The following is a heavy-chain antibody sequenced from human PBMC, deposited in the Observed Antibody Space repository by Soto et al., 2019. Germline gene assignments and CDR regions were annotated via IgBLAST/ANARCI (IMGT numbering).Heavy chain of an antibody. CDR2: ISAYNGNT. Sequence: RASVKVSCKASGYTFTSYGISWVRQAPGQGLEWMGWISAYNGNTNYAQKLQGRVTMTTDTSTSTAYMELRSLRSDDTAVYYCAREGESITMVRGVYYYYGMDVWGQGTTVTVS. CDR1: GYTFTSYG. J-gene: IGHJ6*02. D-gene: IGHD3-10*01. V-gene: IGHV1-18*01. CDR3: AREGESITMVRGVYYYYGMDV.